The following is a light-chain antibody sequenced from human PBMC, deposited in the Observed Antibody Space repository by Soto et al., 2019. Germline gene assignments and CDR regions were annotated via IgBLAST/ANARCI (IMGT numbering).Light chain of an antibody. Sequence: AIRMTQSPSSFSASTGDRVTNTCRASQGISSYLAWYQQKPGKAPKLLIYAASTLQSGVPSRFSGSGSGTDFTLTISCLQSEDFATYYCQQYSTYLITFGGGTNV. CDR1: QGISSY. CDR2: AAS. J-gene: IGKJ4*01. CDR3: QQYSTYLIT. V-gene: IGKV1-8*01.